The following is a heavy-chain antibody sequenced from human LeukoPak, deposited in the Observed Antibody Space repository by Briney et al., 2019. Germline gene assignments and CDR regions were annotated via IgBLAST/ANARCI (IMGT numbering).Heavy chain of an antibody. Sequence: SETLSLTCAVSGGSISSGGYSWSWIRQPPGKGLEWIGYIYHSGSTYYNPSLKSRVTISVDTSKNQFSLKLSSVTAADTAVYYCASLTADYGDYVWFDPWGQGTLVTVSS. CDR1: GGSISSGGYS. J-gene: IGHJ5*02. CDR3: ASLTADYGDYVWFDP. D-gene: IGHD4-17*01. V-gene: IGHV4-30-2*05. CDR2: IYHSGST.